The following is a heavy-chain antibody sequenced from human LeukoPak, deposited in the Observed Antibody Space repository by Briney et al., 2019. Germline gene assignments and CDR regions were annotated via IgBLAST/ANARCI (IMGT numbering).Heavy chain of an antibody. D-gene: IGHD3-22*01. CDR2: INPSGGST. CDR3: ARDFVGPIVVVSNWFDP. CDR1: GYTFTSYY. V-gene: IGHV1-46*01. Sequence: ASVKVSCKASGYTFTSYYMHWVRQAPGQGLEWMGIINPSGGSTSYAQKFQGRVTMTRDTSTSTVYMELSSLRSEDTAVYYCARDFVGPIVVVSNWFDPWGQGTLVTVSS. J-gene: IGHJ5*02.